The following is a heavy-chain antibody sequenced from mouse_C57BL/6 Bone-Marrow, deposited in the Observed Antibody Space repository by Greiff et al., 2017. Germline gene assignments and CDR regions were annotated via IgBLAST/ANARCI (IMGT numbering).Heavy chain of an antibody. Sequence: QVHVKQSGAELVKPGASVKVSCKASGYTFTSYWMHWVKQRPGQGLEWIGRIHPSDSDTNYNQKFKGKATLTVDKSSSTAYMQLSSLTSEDSAVYYCAITTVVAPYYFDYWGQGTTLTVSS. CDR2: IHPSDSDT. CDR1: GYTFTSYW. D-gene: IGHD1-1*01. J-gene: IGHJ2*01. V-gene: IGHV1-74*01. CDR3: AITTVVAPYYFDY.